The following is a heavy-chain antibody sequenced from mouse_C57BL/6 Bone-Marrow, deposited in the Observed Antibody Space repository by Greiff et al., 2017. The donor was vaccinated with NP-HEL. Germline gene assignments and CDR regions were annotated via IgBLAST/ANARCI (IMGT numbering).Heavy chain of an antibody. Sequence: VQLVESGTELVKPGASVKLSCKASGYTFTSYWMHWVKQRPGQGLEWIGNINPSNGGTNYNEKFKSKATLTVDKSSSTAYMQLSSLTSEDSAVYYCARRGTVVAFDYWGQGTTLTVSS. CDR2: INPSNGGT. J-gene: IGHJ2*01. CDR3: ARRGTVVAFDY. CDR1: GYTFTSYW. D-gene: IGHD1-1*01. V-gene: IGHV1-53*01.